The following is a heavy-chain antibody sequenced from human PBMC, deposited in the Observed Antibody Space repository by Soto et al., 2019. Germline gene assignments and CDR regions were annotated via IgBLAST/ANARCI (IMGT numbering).Heavy chain of an antibody. D-gene: IGHD5-12*01. CDR1: GYTFTSYY. V-gene: IGHV1-46*01. Sequence: QVQLVQSGAEVKKPGASVKVSCKASGYTFTSYYMHWVRQAPGQGLEWMGIINPSGGSTSYAQKFQGRVTMTRDTSTSTVYMELSSLRSEDTAVYYCARTGGTTRDGYNSFWDYWGQGTLVTVSS. J-gene: IGHJ4*02. CDR3: ARTGGTTRDGYNSFWDY. CDR2: INPSGGST.